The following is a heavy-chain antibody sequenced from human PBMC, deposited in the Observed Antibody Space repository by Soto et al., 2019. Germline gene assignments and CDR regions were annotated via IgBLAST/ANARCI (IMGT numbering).Heavy chain of an antibody. J-gene: IGHJ6*02. CDR3: ARGYFWSGYYYYYYYGMDV. CDR2: INHSGST. CDR1: GGSFSGYY. Sequence: SLTCAVYGGSFSGYYWSWIRQPPGKGLEWIGEINHSGSTNYNPSLKSRVTIAVDTSKNQFSLKLSSVTAADTAVYYCARGYFWSGYYYYYYYGMDVWGQGTTVTVSS. V-gene: IGHV4-34*01. D-gene: IGHD3-3*01.